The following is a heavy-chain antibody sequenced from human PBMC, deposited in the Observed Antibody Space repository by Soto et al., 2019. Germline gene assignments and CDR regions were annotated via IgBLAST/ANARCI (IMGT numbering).Heavy chain of an antibody. CDR2: TNAGNGNT. Sequence: WASVKVSCKASGYSFTGLDINWVRQTTGQGLEWMGWTNAGNGNTKYSQKFQGRVTITRDTSASTAYMELSSLRSEDTAVYYCAREYRYCSSTSCHYYGMDVWGQGTTVTVSS. CDR1: GYSFTGLD. V-gene: IGHV1-3*01. J-gene: IGHJ6*02. D-gene: IGHD2-2*01. CDR3: AREYRYCSSTSCHYYGMDV.